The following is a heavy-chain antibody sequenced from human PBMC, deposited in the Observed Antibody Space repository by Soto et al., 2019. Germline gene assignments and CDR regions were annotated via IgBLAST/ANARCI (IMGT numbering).Heavy chain of an antibody. D-gene: IGHD3-10*01. CDR1: GFNFRNFA. Sequence: GGSLRLSCVASGFNFRNFAMTWVRQAPGKGLEWVSGSHSGTGRTYYADSVKGRFTISRDNSKNTVYLQMDSLRGEDTAVYYCAKDFLDYYDSGSYAFDIWGQGTRVTVSS. CDR3: AKDFLDYYDSGSYAFDI. J-gene: IGHJ3*02. CDR2: SHSGTGRT. V-gene: IGHV3-23*01.